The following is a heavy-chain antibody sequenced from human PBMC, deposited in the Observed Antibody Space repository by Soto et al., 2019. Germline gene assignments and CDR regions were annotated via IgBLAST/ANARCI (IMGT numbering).Heavy chain of an antibody. CDR2: IWYDGSNK. J-gene: IGHJ2*01. CDR3: ARGGWELYWYFDL. D-gene: IGHD1-26*01. V-gene: IGHV3-33*01. Sequence: QVQLVESGGGVVQPGRSLRLSCAASGFTFTSYGMHWVRQAPGKGLEWVAVIWYDGSNKYYADSVKGRFTISRDNSENTLYLQVNSLRAGDTAVDCGARGGWELYWYFDLWGRGTLVTVSS. CDR1: GFTFTSYG.